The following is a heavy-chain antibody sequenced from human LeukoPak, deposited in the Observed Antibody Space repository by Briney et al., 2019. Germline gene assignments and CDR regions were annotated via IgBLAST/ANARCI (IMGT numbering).Heavy chain of an antibody. J-gene: IGHJ4*02. CDR1: GYTFTSYY. CDR2: IDTTTGNP. CDR3: VRGTPTPGMDY. Sequence: GASVKVSCKASGYTFTSYYMHWVRQAPGQGLEWMGNIDTTTGNPRYAQDFTGRFVFSLDTSVSTAYLQITSLKADDTAAYYCVRGTPTPGMDYWGQGTQVTVSS. D-gene: IGHD3-10*01. V-gene: IGHV7-4-1*02.